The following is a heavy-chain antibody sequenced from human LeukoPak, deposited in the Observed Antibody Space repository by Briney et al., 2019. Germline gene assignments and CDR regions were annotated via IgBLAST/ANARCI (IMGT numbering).Heavy chain of an antibody. CDR3: ATGCSGGSCYSWGYYYYGTDV. D-gene: IGHD2-15*01. CDR2: FYPEDGET. Sequence: ASVKVSCKVSGYTLTELSMHWVRQAPGKGLEWMGGFYPEDGETIYAQKFQGRVTMTEDTSTDTAYMELSSLRSEDTAVYYCATGCSGGSCYSWGYYYYGTDVWGQGTTVTVSS. CDR1: GYTLTELS. J-gene: IGHJ6*02. V-gene: IGHV1-24*01.